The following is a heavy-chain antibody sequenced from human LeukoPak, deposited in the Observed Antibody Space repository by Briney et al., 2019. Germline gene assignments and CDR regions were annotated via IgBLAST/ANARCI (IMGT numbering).Heavy chain of an antibody. Sequence: ASVKVSCKASGYTFTGYYMHWVRQAPGXXXEWMGWINPNSGGTNYAQKFQGRVTMTRDTSISTAYMELSRLRSDDTAVYYCARDYGGNSGCDYWGQGTLVTVSS. CDR2: INPNSGGT. CDR1: GYTFTGYY. V-gene: IGHV1-2*02. J-gene: IGHJ4*02. D-gene: IGHD4-23*01. CDR3: ARDYGGNSGCDY.